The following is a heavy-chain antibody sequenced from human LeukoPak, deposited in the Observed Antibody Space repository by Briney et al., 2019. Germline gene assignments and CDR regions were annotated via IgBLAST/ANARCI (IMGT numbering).Heavy chain of an antibody. CDR1: GGSFSGYY. CDR2: INHSGST. D-gene: IGHD5/OR15-5a*01. V-gene: IGHV4-34*01. Sequence: PSETLSLTCAVYGGSFSGYYWSWIRQPPGKGLEWIGEINHSGSTNYNPSLKSRVTISVDTSKNQFSLKLSSVTAADTAVYYCARRLRGKGAFDIWGQGTMVTVSS. CDR3: ARRLRGKGAFDI. J-gene: IGHJ3*02.